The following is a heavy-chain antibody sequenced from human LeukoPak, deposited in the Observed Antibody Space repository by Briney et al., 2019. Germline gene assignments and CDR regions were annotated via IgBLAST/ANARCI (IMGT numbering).Heavy chain of an antibody. J-gene: IGHJ1*01. V-gene: IGHV3-23*01. Sequence: GGSLRLSCAASGFTFSSYAMSWVRQAPGKGLEWVSAISGSGGGTYYADSVKGRFTISRDNSKNTLYLQMNSLRAEDTAVYYCAIRGGIAVAFIAEYFQHWGQGTLVTVSS. CDR3: AIRGGIAVAFIAEYFQH. D-gene: IGHD6-19*01. CDR1: GFTFSSYA. CDR2: ISGSGGGT.